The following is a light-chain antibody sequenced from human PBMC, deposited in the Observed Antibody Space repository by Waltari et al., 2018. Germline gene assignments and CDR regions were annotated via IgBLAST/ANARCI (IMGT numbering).Light chain of an antibody. CDR3: SSFTVTDTLVV. J-gene: IGLJ2*01. CDR2: DVI. V-gene: IGLV2-14*03. CDR1: NRDIVPYNY. Sequence: QSALPQPASVSGSPGQSITISGPGTNRDIVPYNYVSWYQQHPGKAPKVIIFDVIFRPSGVSNRFSGSKSGNTASLTFTGLQAEDEAHYYCSSFTVTDTLVVFGGGTKLTV.